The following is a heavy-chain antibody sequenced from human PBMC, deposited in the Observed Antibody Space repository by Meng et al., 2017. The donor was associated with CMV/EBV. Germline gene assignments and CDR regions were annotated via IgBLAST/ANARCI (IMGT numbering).Heavy chain of an antibody. CDR1: GFTFSSYG. D-gene: IGHD3-10*01. Sequence: GGSLRLSCSASGFTFSSYGMHWVRQAPGKGLEWVAHIRYDGSNKYYADSVKGRFTISRDNSKNTLYLQMNSLRAEDTAVYYCAKAGGVYGLGSSSRRFDYWGQGTLVTVSS. CDR2: IRYDGSNK. CDR3: AKAGGVYGLGSSSRRFDY. J-gene: IGHJ4*02. V-gene: IGHV3-30*02.